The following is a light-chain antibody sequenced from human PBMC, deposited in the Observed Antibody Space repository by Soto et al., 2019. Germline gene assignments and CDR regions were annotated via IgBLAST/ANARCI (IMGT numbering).Light chain of an antibody. V-gene: IGKV3-15*01. J-gene: IGKJ1*01. CDR3: QQYNYWPRT. CDR1: HTVTSN. Sequence: EIVMTQSPATLSVSPGERATLSCRASHTVTSNLAWYQQQPGQAPRLLIYGASTRATGIPARFSGSGSGKEFTLTIYSLQSEDFAVYYCQQYNYWPRTFGQGTKVEIK. CDR2: GAS.